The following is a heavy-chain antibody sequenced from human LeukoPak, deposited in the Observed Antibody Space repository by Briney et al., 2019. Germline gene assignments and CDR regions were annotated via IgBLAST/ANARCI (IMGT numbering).Heavy chain of an antibody. J-gene: IGHJ4*02. CDR1: GLTFSSYG. D-gene: IGHD4/OR15-4a*01. Sequence: GGSLRLSCAASGLTFSSYGMHWVRQAPGKGLEWVAFIRYDGSHKYYADSVKGRFTISRDNSKNTLYLQMNSLRAEDTAVYYCAKGLTTIPGGCDYWGQGTLVTVSS. CDR2: IRYDGSHK. CDR3: AKGLTTIPGGCDY. V-gene: IGHV3-30*02.